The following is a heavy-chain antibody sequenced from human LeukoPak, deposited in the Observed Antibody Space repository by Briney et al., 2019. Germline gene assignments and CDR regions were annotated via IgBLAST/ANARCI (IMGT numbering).Heavy chain of an antibody. J-gene: IGHJ6*02. CDR2: IYYDSSNQ. D-gene: IGHD6-19*01. CDR3: AKDPSSGWYRWSMDV. V-gene: IGHV3-30*02. CDR1: GFTFTGYG. Sequence: KPGGSLRLSCAASGFTFTGYGMHWVRQAPGKGLEWVALIYYDSSNQYYADSVKGRFTISRDNSKNTLYLQMNSLTTEDTALYYCAKDPSSGWYRWSMDVWGQGTTVTVSS.